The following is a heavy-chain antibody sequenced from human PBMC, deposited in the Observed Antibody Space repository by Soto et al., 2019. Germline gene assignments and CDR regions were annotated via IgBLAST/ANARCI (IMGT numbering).Heavy chain of an antibody. J-gene: IGHJ4*02. Sequence: DVQLVETGGGLIQPGGSLRLSCAASGFIVSSSYMSWVRQAPGKGLEWVSVLYSDGRTYYADSVKGRFTISRDNSKNTLYLQMNSLRAEDTAVYYCARCSGWYGQCYFDCWGQGTRVTVSS. V-gene: IGHV3-53*02. CDR2: LYSDGRT. CDR3: ARCSGWYGQCYFDC. CDR1: GFIVSSSY. D-gene: IGHD6-13*01.